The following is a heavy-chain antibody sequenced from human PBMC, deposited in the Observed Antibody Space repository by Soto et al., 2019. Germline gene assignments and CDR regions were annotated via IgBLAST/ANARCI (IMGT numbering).Heavy chain of an antibody. CDR3: ARVVRGSVPTVIDACDI. CDR1: GGFVSSGSYY. CDR2: MSHSGGT. Sequence: QVQLQQWGAGLLKPSETLSLTCAVYGGFVSSGSYYWSWIRQPPVKGLEWIGEMSHSGGTHFNPSLETRFTISVETQKIQFSRNIYSETAADTALYYCARVVRGSVPTVIDACDIWGPGTMVTVSS. J-gene: IGHJ3*02. V-gene: IGHV4-34*01. D-gene: IGHD3-10*02.